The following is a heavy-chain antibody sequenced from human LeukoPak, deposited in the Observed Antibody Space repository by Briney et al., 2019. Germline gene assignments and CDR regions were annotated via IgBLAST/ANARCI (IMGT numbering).Heavy chain of an antibody. D-gene: IGHD7-27*01. CDR2: IYYSGST. CDR1: GGSISSSSYY. J-gene: IGHJ3*02. Sequence: SETLSLTCTVSGGSISSSSYYWGWIRQPPGKGLEWIGSIYYSGSTYYNPSLKSRVTISVDTSKNQFSLKLSSVTAADTAVYYCARHQLGTGGDAFDIWGQGTMVTVSS. V-gene: IGHV4-39*01. CDR3: ARHQLGTGGDAFDI.